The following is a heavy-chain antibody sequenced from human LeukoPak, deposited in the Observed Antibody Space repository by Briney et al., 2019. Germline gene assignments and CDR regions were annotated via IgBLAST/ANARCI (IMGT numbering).Heavy chain of an antibody. V-gene: IGHV3-30*18. Sequence: GGSLRLSCAASEFSFSSYGMHWVRRAPGKGLQWVAVISYDGSNKYYADSVKGRFTISRDNSKNTLYLQMNSLRAEDTAVYYCAKDREWRIAAAGTLDYWGQGTLVTVSS. CDR2: ISYDGSNK. D-gene: IGHD6-13*01. J-gene: IGHJ4*02. CDR1: EFSFSSYG. CDR3: AKDREWRIAAAGTLDY.